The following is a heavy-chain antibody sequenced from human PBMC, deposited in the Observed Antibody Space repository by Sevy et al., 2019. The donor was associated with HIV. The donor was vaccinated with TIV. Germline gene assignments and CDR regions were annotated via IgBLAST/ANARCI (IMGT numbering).Heavy chain of an antibody. CDR2: IKQDAGQK. V-gene: IGHV3-7*01. CDR1: GFTFSKYW. CDR3: ARDDGNYCFHY. D-gene: IGHD1-7*01. J-gene: IGHJ4*02. Sequence: WGSLRLSCAASGFTFSKYWMGWVRQAPGKGLEWVANIKQDAGQKYYVDSVKGRFTISRDNAKNSLYLRMNSLRAEDTAVYFCARDDGNYCFHYWGQGTLVTVSS.